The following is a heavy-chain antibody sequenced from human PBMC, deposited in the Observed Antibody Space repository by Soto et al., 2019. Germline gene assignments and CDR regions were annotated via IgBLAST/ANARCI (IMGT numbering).Heavy chain of an antibody. D-gene: IGHD2-2*02. CDR3: VRLRYCSSTSCHRFDP. V-gene: IGHV4-31*03. Sequence: SETLSLPCTVSGCSISSSGYYWSWIRQHPGKGLEWIGHIYYSGSTYYNPSLKSRVTISVDTSKNQFSLKLSSVTAADTAVYYCVRLRYCSSTSCHRFDPWGQGTLVTVPS. CDR1: GCSISSSGYY. CDR2: IYYSGST. J-gene: IGHJ5*02.